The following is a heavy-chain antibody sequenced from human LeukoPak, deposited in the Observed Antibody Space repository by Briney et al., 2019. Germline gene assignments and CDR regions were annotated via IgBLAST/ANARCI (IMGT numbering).Heavy chain of an antibody. CDR1: GGSISTYY. D-gene: IGHD3-22*01. Sequence: SETLSLTCTVSGGSISTYYWNWIRQPPGKGLEWIGYIYYSGRTNYNPSLKSRVSISIDTSKNQFSLKLSSVTAADTAVYYCARDVRDYYDTRGFDYWGQGTLVTVSS. V-gene: IGHV4-59*12. CDR2: IYYSGRT. J-gene: IGHJ4*02. CDR3: ARDVRDYYDTRGFDY.